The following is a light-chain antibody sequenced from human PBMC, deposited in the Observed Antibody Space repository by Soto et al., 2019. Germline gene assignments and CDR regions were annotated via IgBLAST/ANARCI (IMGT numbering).Light chain of an antibody. Sequence: DIVMTQSPDSLAVSLGERATINCKSSQSLLSSSNNKNYLSWYQQKPGQAPKALIYWASTRESGVPDRFSGSRSVTDFNRAISGLLAEDLAVYYCHQYHSCPLTCRGGTKVEIK. CDR2: WAS. V-gene: IGKV4-1*01. J-gene: IGKJ4*01. CDR1: QSLLSSSNNKNY. CDR3: HQYHSCPLT.